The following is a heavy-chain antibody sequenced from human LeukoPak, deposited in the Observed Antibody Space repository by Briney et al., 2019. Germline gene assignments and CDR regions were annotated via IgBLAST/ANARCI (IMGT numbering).Heavy chain of an antibody. J-gene: IGHJ2*01. V-gene: IGHV4-4*02. D-gene: IGHD6-13*01. CDR3: ASFLLHGSSWYFAPWYFDL. CDR1: GGSISSSNW. Sequence: PSETLSLTCTVSGGSISSSNWWSWVRQPPGKGLEWIGEIYHSGSTNYNPSLKSRVTISVDKSKNQFSLKLSSVTAADTAVYYCASFLLHGSSWYFAPWYFDLWGRGTLVTVSS. CDR2: IYHSGST.